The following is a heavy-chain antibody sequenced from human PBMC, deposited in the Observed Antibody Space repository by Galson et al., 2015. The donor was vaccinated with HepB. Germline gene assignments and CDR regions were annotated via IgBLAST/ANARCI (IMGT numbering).Heavy chain of an antibody. J-gene: IGHJ4*02. CDR2: ISINSGNT. Sequence: SVKVSCKASGYSSTSNGISWVRQAPGQGLEWLGWISINSGNTNYAQRLQGRVTMTTDTSTSTAYMELRRLRSDDTAIYYCVRDRLHSSDYWGQGTLVTVSS. CDR3: VRDRLHSSDY. V-gene: IGHV1-18*04. CDR1: GYSSTSNG.